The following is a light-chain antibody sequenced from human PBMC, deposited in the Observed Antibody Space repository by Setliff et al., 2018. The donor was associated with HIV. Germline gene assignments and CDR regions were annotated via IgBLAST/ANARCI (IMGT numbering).Light chain of an antibody. V-gene: IGLV2-18*02. CDR1: TSDIGHYNR. CDR3: SSYTTSITLV. J-gene: IGLJ1*01. Sequence: QSALAQPPYVSGAPGQSVTISCTGSTSDIGHYNRVSWYQQPPGAAPKLIMYEVSHRPSGVPDRFSGSKSGSTASLTISGLQPEDEADYYCSSYTTSITLVFGTGTQLTVL. CDR2: EVS.